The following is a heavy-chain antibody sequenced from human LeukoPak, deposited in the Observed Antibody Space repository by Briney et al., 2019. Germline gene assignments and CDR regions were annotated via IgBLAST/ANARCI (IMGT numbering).Heavy chain of an antibody. V-gene: IGHV3-7*01. CDR1: GFTFSSYW. CDR2: IKQDGSEK. J-gene: IGHJ4*02. Sequence: GGSLRLSCAASGFTFSSYWMTWVRQAPGKGLEWVANIKQDGSEKTYVDSVGGRFTISSDNAKTSLYLQMNSLRVEDTAIYYCARGLITMLRGVMGYWGQGTLVTVSS. D-gene: IGHD3-10*01. CDR3: ARGLITMLRGVMGY.